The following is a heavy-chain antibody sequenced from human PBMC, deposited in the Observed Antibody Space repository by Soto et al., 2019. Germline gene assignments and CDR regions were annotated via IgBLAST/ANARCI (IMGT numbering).Heavy chain of an antibody. V-gene: IGHV1-69*12. CDR1: GGTFSSYA. J-gene: IGHJ2*01. Sequence: QVQLVQSGAEVKKPGSSVKVSCKAYGGTFSSYAIRWVRQVRGQGLEWMGGLIPIFGTANYAQKFQGRVTSTADESTSTAYMELSSRISEDTAVYYCVVVVADGYFDLWGRGTLVTVSS. CDR3: VVVVADGYFDL. CDR2: LIPIFGTA. D-gene: IGHD2-15*01.